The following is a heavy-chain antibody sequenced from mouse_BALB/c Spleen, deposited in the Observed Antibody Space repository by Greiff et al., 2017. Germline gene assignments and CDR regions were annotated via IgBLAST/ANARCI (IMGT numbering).Heavy chain of an antibody. CDR1: GFTFSSYA. J-gene: IGHJ4*01. D-gene: IGHD1-1*01. Sequence: EVKLMESGGGLVKPGGSLKLSCAASGFTFSSYAMSWVRPTPEKRLEWVASLSSGGSTYYPDSVKGRFTISRDNARNILYLQMSSLRSEDTAMYYCARIYLYAMDYWGQGTSVTVSS. CDR3: ARIYLYAMDY. V-gene: IGHV5-6-5*01. CDR2: LSSGGST.